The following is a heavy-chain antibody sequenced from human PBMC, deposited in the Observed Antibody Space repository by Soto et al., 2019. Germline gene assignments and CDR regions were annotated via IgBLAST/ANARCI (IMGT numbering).Heavy chain of an antibody. CDR3: ARGAPLRDIVVVVAANRAGFDY. CDR2: ISAYNGNT. D-gene: IGHD2-15*01. J-gene: IGHJ4*02. V-gene: IGHV1-18*01. Sequence: ASVKVSCKASGYNFILHGISWVRQAPGQGLEWMGWISAYNGNTNYAQKFQGRVTITADKSTSTAYMELSSLRSEDTAVYYCARGAPLRDIVVVVAANRAGFDYWGQGTLVTVSS. CDR1: GYNFILHG.